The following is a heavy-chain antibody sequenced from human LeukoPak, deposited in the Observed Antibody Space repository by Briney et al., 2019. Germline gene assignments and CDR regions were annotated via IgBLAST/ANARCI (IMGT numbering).Heavy chain of an antibody. CDR3: ARPLSDFWSGYRDAFDI. V-gene: IGHV3-21*01. CDR2: ISSSSSYT. J-gene: IGHJ3*02. D-gene: IGHD3-3*01. CDR1: GFTFSSYS. Sequence: GGSLRLSCAASGFTFSSYSMNWVRQAPGKGLEWVSSISSSSSYTYYADSVKGRFTISRDNAKNSLYLQMNSLRAEDTAVYYCARPLSDFWSGYRDAFDIWGQGTMVTVSS.